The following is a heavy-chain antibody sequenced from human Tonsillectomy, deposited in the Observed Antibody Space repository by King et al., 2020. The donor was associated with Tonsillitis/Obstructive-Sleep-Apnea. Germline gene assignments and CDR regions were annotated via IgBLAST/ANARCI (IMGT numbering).Heavy chain of an antibody. CDR1: GFTVSSNY. J-gene: IGHJ5*02. D-gene: IGHD6-13*01. CDR2: IYSGGST. V-gene: IGHV3-66*01. CDR3: ARVGWYLNWFDP. Sequence: VKLVESGGGLVQPGGSLRLSCAASGFTVSSNYMSWVRQAPGKGLEWVSVIYSGGSTYYADSVKGRFTISRDNSKNTLYLQMNSLRAEDTAVYYCARVGWYLNWFDPWGQGTLVTVSS.